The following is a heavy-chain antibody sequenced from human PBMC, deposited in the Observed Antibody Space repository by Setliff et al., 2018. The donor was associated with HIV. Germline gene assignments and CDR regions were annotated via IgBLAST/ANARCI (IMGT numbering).Heavy chain of an antibody. Sequence: ETLSLTCTVSGGSISNSDFYWGWIRQSPGKGLEWIGSIYYRGATYYNPTLQSRVTISADTSKNQFYLKLTSVTAADTAVYFCARHFPSISLFFGDPGPFDRWGQGALVTVSS. CDR1: GGSISNSDFY. J-gene: IGHJ4*02. CDR2: IYYRGAT. D-gene: IGHD3-10*01. V-gene: IGHV4-39*01. CDR3: ARHFPSISLFFGDPGPFDR.